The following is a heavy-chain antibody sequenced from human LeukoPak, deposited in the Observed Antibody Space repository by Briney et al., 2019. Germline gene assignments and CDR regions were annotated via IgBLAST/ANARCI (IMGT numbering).Heavy chain of an antibody. CDR1: GFTSSSYA. Sequence: PGGSLRLSCSASGFTSSSYAMHWVRQAPGKGLEYVSAISSNGGSTYYADSVKGRFTISRDNAKNSLYLQMNSLRAEDTAVYYCAREYTRSLHLLDWGQGTLVTVSS. D-gene: IGHD6-6*01. CDR3: AREYTRSLHLLD. J-gene: IGHJ4*02. V-gene: IGHV3-64*04. CDR2: ISSNGGST.